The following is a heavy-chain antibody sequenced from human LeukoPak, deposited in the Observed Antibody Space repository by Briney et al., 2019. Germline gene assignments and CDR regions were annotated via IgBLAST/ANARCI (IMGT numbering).Heavy chain of an antibody. Sequence: PGGSLRLSCAASGFTFSGYAMSWVRQAPGKGLEWVSAISGSGGSTYYADSVKGRFTISRDNSKNALYLQMNSLRDEDTAVYYCAKGDSYYDLLTCFDFWGPGTLVTVSS. D-gene: IGHD3-9*01. J-gene: IGHJ4*02. CDR1: GFTFSGYA. V-gene: IGHV3-23*01. CDR2: ISGSGGST. CDR3: AKGDSYYDLLTCFDF.